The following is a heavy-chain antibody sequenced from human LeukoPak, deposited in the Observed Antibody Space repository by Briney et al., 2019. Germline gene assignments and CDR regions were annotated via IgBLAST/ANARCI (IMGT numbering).Heavy chain of an antibody. CDR2: ISYDGSDK. V-gene: IGHV3-30*04. Sequence: GRSLRLSCAASGFTFSSYAMNWVRQAPGKGLGWVAVISYDGSDKYYADSVQGRFTISRDNSENTLNLQMNSLRTEDTAVYYCARHRIAAAVAFYFDSWGQGALVAVSS. CDR1: GFTFSSYA. J-gene: IGHJ4*02. D-gene: IGHD6-13*01. CDR3: ARHRIAAAVAFYFDS.